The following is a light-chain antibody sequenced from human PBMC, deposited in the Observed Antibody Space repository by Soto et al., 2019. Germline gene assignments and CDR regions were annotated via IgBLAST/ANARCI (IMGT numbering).Light chain of an antibody. J-gene: IGLJ3*02. CDR1: DNDVGGYDF. CDR2: QVT. Sequence: QSALTQSASVSGSPGQSITISCTGTDNDVGGYDFVSWYQQHPGRAPELLIHQVTIRLSGISSRFSGSKSGNTASLTITGLQPEDEAMYFCCSHSTSIAWVFGGGTQLTVL. V-gene: IGLV2-14*01. CDR3: CSHSTSIAWV.